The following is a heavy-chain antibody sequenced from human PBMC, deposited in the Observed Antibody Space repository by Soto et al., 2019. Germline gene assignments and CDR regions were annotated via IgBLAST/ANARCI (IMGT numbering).Heavy chain of an antibody. V-gene: IGHV1-69*02. CDR2: IIPILGIA. D-gene: IGHD2-21*01. Sequence: ASVKVSCKASGGTFSSYTISWVRQAPGQGLEWIGRIIPILGIANYAQKFQGRVTITADKSTSTAYMELSSLRSEDTAVYYCATTQGDYSYLGQTHNWFDSWGQGTLVTVSS. J-gene: IGHJ5*01. CDR3: ATTQGDYSYLGQTHNWFDS. CDR1: GGTFSSYT.